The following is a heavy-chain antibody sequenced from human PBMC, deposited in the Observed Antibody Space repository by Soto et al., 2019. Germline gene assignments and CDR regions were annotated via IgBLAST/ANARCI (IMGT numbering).Heavy chain of an antibody. CDR2: ISAHNGNT. Sequence: QVHLVQSGAEVKKPGASVKVSCQASGYAFTTYGITWVRQAPGQGLEWMGWISAHNGNTNYAQKLQGRVTVTRDTSTSTAYMELMILRSDDTAVYYCARGRYGDYWGQGALVTVSS. D-gene: IGHD1-1*01. CDR3: ARGRYGDY. J-gene: IGHJ4*02. V-gene: IGHV1-18*01. CDR1: GYAFTTYG.